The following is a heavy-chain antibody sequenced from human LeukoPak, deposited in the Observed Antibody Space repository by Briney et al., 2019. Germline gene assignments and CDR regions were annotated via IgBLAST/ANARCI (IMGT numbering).Heavy chain of an antibody. Sequence: PGGSLSLSCAASGFPFSRNYMTWVRQAPGKGLEWVSVIYSGGSTYYADSVKGRFTISRDNSKNTLYLQMNSLRAEDTAVYYCAGTIVGKWAIDYWGQGTLVTVSS. CDR3: AGTIVGKWAIDY. V-gene: IGHV3-53*01. J-gene: IGHJ4*02. CDR2: IYSGGST. CDR1: GFPFSRNY. D-gene: IGHD3-22*01.